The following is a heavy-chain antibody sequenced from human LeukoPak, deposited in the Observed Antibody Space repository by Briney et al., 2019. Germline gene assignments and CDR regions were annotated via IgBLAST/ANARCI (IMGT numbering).Heavy chain of an antibody. CDR3: ARDLGYDSSGYLPGFDY. V-gene: IGHV1-69*04. J-gene: IGHJ4*02. CDR2: IIPILGIA. D-gene: IGHD3-22*01. Sequence: SVKLSCKATGGTFSSYAISWVRQAPGQGLEWMGRIIPILGIATYAQKFQDRVTITADKSTSTAYMELSSLRSEDTAVYYCARDLGYDSSGYLPGFDYWGQGTLVTVSS. CDR1: GGTFSSYA.